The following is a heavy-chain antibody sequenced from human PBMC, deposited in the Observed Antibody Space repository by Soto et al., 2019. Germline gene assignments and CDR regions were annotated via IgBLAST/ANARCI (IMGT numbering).Heavy chain of an antibody. V-gene: IGHV3-23*01. CDR3: AKATNFGMGPDYSYYYGMDV. CDR1: GFTFSSYA. D-gene: IGHD3-3*01. J-gene: IGHJ6*02. Sequence: PGGSLRLSCAASGFTFSSYAMTWVRQAPGKGLEWVSSVIGSGDSTYYADSVKGRFTISGDTSKRTLYLQMTSLRGEDTAVYYCAKATNFGMGPDYSYYYGMDVWGQGTTVTV. CDR2: VIGSGDST.